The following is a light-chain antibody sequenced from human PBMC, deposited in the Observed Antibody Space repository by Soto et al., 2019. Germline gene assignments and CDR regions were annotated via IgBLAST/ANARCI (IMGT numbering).Light chain of an antibody. CDR3: AAWDDSLSGQV. CDR1: GSNIGSNY. J-gene: IGLJ7*01. CDR2: RNN. V-gene: IGLV1-47*01. Sequence: QSVLTQPPSASGTPGQRVTISCSGSGSNIGSNYVYWYQQLPGTAPKLLIYRNNQRPSGVPDRFSGSKSGTSASLAISGLRSEDEADYYCAAWDDSLSGQVFGGGTQLTVL.